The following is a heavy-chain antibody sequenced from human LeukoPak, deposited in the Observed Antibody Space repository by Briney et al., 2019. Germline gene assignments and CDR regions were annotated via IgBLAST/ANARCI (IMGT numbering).Heavy chain of an antibody. V-gene: IGHV3-23*01. CDR1: GFTFSSYG. D-gene: IGHD6-19*01. Sequence: PGGSLRLSCAASGFTFSSYGMHWVRQAPGKGLEWVSGISYSGRSTYYADSVKGRFTTSRDNSENTLYLQMNSLRGDDTAVYYCARVSFAGSGWLVDYWGQGTLVTVSS. CDR2: ISYSGRST. CDR3: ARVSFAGSGWLVDY. J-gene: IGHJ4*02.